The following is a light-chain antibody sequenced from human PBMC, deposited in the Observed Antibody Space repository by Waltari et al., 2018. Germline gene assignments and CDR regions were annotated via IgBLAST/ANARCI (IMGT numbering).Light chain of an antibody. CDR3: TSFTSSATWV. Sequence: QSALTQPASVSGSPGQSITISCSGTSTDIGAYKHVSWYQQHPGTAPKLMIYEVSNRPSGVSNRFSGSKSGNTASLTISGLQADDESHYYCTSFTSSATWVFGGGTKVTVL. CDR2: EVS. CDR1: STDIGAYKH. V-gene: IGLV2-14*01. J-gene: IGLJ3*02.